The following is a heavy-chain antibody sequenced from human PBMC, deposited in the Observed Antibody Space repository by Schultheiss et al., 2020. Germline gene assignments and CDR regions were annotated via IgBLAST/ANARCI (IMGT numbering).Heavy chain of an antibody. D-gene: IGHD6-19*01. CDR3: AREVGSGIAGVDY. J-gene: IGHJ4*02. CDR1: GGSISSYY. CDR2: IYSSGST. V-gene: IGHV4-4*07. Sequence: SETLSLTCTVSGGSISSYYWTWIRQPAGKGLEWIGRIYSSGSTNYNPSLKSRVTISVDTSKNQFSLKLSSVTAADTAVYYCAREVGSGIAGVDYWGQGTLVTVSS.